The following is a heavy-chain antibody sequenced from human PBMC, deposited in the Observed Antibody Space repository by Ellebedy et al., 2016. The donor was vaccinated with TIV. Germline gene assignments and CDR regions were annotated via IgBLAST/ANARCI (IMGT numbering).Heavy chain of an antibody. Sequence: AASVQVSCKVSGYTLTELSMHWVRQAPGKGLEWMGGFDPEDGETIYAQKFQGSVTMTTDASPSTAYMELRSLTSDDKAVYYCSRGGRSCGGDCPDRKKAIDIWGQGTMVTVSS. CDR1: GYTLTELS. D-gene: IGHD2-21*02. CDR2: FDPEDGET. J-gene: IGHJ3*02. V-gene: IGHV1-24*01. CDR3: SRGGRSCGGDCPDRKKAIDI.